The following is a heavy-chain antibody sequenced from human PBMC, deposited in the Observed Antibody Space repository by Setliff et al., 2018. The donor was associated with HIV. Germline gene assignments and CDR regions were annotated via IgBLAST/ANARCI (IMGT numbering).Heavy chain of an antibody. Sequence: GASVNVSCKVSGYTFTDYYMHWVQQAPGKGLEWMGLVDPEDGETIYAQKFQGRVTITADRSTSTAYMELSSLRSEDTAVYYCARGRGLLWNNAFDIWGQGTMDT. D-gene: IGHD2-2*01. CDR3: ARGRGLLWNNAFDI. CDR1: GYTFTDYY. J-gene: IGHJ3*02. V-gene: IGHV1-69-2*01. CDR2: VDPEDGET.